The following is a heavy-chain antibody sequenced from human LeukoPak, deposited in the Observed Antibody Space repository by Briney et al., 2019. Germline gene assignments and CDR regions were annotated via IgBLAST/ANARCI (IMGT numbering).Heavy chain of an antibody. CDR3: ARGWSQKSNFGHSFDI. J-gene: IGHJ4*02. CDR1: GGSINSYY. Sequence: SETLSLTCTVSGGSINSYYWSWIRQPPGKGLEWIGYIYYSGSTKYNPSLKSRVTISVDRSKKQISLSVRSVTAADTAVYYCARGWSQKSNFGHSFDIWGQGTLVTVSS. V-gene: IGHV4-59*01. CDR2: IYYSGST. D-gene: IGHD1-1*01.